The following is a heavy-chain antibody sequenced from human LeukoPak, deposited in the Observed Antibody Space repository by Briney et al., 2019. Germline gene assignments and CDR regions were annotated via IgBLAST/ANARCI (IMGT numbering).Heavy chain of an antibody. J-gene: IGHJ4*02. CDR3: AKGSSSSRPYYIDS. CDR1: GFTFSTYA. CDR2: ITDSSGDT. V-gene: IGHV3-23*01. D-gene: IGHD6-6*01. Sequence: PGRSLRLSCAASGFTFSTYAISWVPQSAGQGLEWFSAITDSSGDTYHADSVQSRFTISRDNSKTTLYLQRNSLRVEDTALYYCAKGSSSSRPYYIDSWGQGTLVTVSS.